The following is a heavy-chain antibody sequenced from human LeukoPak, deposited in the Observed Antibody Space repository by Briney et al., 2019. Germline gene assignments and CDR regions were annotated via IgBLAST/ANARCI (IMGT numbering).Heavy chain of an antibody. V-gene: IGHV1-18*04. Sequence: ASVKVSCKASGYTFTSYYMHWVRQAPGQGLEWMGWISAYNGNTNYAQKLQGRVAMTTDTSTSTAYMELRSLRSDDTAVYYCATGTAMVTSGLDYWGQGTLVTVSS. D-gene: IGHD5-18*01. CDR1: GYTFTSYY. J-gene: IGHJ4*02. CDR3: ATGTAMVTSGLDY. CDR2: ISAYNGNT.